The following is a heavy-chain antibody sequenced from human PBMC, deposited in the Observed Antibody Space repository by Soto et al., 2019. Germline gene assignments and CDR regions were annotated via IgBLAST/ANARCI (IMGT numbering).Heavy chain of an antibody. D-gene: IGHD3-9*01. CDR3: ARAPHYDILTGYYDY. Sequence: QVQLQQWGAGLLKPSETLSLTCAVYGGSFSGYYWSWIRQPPGKGLEWIGEINHSGSTNYNPSLTSRVTISVDTAKNQFSLKLSSVTAADTAVYYCARAPHYDILTGYYDYWGQGTLVTVSS. CDR1: GGSFSGYY. V-gene: IGHV4-34*01. CDR2: INHSGST. J-gene: IGHJ4*02.